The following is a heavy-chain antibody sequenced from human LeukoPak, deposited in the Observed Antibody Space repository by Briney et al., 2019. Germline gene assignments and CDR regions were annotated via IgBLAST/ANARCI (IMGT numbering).Heavy chain of an antibody. CDR1: GLTFTYSD. J-gene: IGHJ4*02. Sequence: GGSLRLSCVASGLTFTYSDFNWIRQAPGKGLEWLSTITRRSSNLYYADPAKGRFTTSRDDAKDSVYLQMENLRVEDTAIYYCARNFDSWGQGTLVTVSS. CDR3: ARNFDS. CDR2: ITRRSSNL. V-gene: IGHV3-69-1*02.